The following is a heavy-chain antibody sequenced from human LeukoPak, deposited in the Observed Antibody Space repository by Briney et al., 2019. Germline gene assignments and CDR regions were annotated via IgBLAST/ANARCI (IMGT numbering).Heavy chain of an antibody. CDR2: ISYSGTT. J-gene: IGHJ5*02. V-gene: IGHV4-39*01. CDR1: GASISSRGYY. Sequence: PSETLSLTCTVSGASISSRGYYWGWIRQPPGKGLEWIGSISYSGTTYFNPSPKSRVTIFVDTSKNQFSLKLSSVTAADTAVYYCARHDYDYTNYNWFDPWGQGTLVTVSS. CDR3: ARHDYDYTNYNWFDP. D-gene: IGHD4-11*01.